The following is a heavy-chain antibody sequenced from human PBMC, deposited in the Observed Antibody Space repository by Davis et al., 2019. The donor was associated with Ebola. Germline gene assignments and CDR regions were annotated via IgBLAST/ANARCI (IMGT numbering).Heavy chain of an antibody. Sequence: PGGSLRLSCAASGFTFSSYWMSWVRQAPGKGLEWVANIKQDGSEKYYVDSVKGRFTISRDNAKNSLYLQMNSLRAEDTAVYYCARDTRYYDFWSGYYVSYYGMDVWGQGTTVTVSS. D-gene: IGHD3-3*01. CDR2: IKQDGSEK. J-gene: IGHJ6*02. CDR3: ARDTRYYDFWSGYYVSYYGMDV. CDR1: GFTFSSYW. V-gene: IGHV3-7*01.